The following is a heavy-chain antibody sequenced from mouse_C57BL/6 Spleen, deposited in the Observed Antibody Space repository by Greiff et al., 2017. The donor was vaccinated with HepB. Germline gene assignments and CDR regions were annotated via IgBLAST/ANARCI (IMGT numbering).Heavy chain of an antibody. CDR3: AREGLGRDYFDD. J-gene: IGHJ2*01. CDR1: GYTFTSYW. Sequence: QVQLQQPGAELVKPGASVKLSCKASGYTFTSYWMHWVKQRPGQGLEWIGMIHPNSGSTNYNEKFKSKATLTVDKSSSTAYMHLSSLTAEDSAVYYCAREGLGRDYFDDWGQGTTLTVSS. CDR2: IHPNSGST. D-gene: IGHD4-1*01. V-gene: IGHV1-64*01.